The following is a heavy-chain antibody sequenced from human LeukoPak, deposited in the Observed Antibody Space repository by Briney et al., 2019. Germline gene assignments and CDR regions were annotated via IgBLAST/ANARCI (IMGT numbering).Heavy chain of an antibody. CDR2: INPNSGDT. V-gene: IGHV1-2*02. Sequence: GASVKVSCKASGCTFTGYYIYSLRQAPGQGLEWMGWINPNSGDTNYAQKFQGRVALTRDTSITTSYMDLSGLRSDDTAVYYCAKVQYLTLDAFDIWGRGTMVTVS. CDR1: GCTFTGYY. D-gene: IGHD2-21*02. J-gene: IGHJ3*02. CDR3: AKVQYLTLDAFDI.